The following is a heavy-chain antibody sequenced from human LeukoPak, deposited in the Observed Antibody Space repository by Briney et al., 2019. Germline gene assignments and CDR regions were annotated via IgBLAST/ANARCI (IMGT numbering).Heavy chain of an antibody. CDR2: IYYTGGT. J-gene: IGHJ3*02. V-gene: IGHV4-39*07. D-gene: IGHD3-22*01. CDR3: AREGYYDSSGYYYMSGRAFDI. Sequence: SEALSLTCTVSGDSISTSNSYWGWIRQPPGEGLEWIGSIYYTGGTYYNTSLKSRVTISVDTSKNQFSLKLSSVTAADTAVYYCAREGYYDSSGYYYMSGRAFDIWGQGTMVTVSS. CDR1: GDSISTSNSY.